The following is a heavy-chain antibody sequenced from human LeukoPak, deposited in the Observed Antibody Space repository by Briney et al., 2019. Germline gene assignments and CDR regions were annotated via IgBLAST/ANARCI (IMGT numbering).Heavy chain of an antibody. CDR2: ISYSGST. Sequence: PSETLSLTRTVSGGSLSSNDWTWIRPPPGKGLAGIGHISYSGSTNYNPSLKSRLTISVETSRNQFSLELTSVTAADTAVYYCTSLSGGDYDILTGYYYYYYMDVWGKGTTVTVSS. CDR1: GGSLSSND. V-gene: IGHV4-59*01. J-gene: IGHJ6*03. D-gene: IGHD3-9*01. CDR3: TSLSGGDYDILTGYYYYYYMDV.